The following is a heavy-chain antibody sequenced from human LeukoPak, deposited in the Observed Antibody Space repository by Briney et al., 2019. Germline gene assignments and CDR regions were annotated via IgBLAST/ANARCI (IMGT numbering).Heavy chain of an antibody. CDR3: AKDHIVVVPAAIGY. J-gene: IGHJ4*02. CDR2: ISGSGGST. Sequence: EGSLRLSCAASGFTFSSYAMSWVRQGPGKGLEWVSAISGSGGSTYYADSVKGRFTISRDNSKNTLYLQMNSLRAEDTAVYYCAKDHIVVVPAAIGYWGQGTLVTVSS. D-gene: IGHD2-2*01. V-gene: IGHV3-23*01. CDR1: GFTFSSYA.